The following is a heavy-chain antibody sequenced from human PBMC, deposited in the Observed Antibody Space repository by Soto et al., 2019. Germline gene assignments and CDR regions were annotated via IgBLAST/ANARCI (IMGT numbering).Heavy chain of an antibody. J-gene: IGHJ5*02. Sequence: QVQLVQSGAVVKRPGSSVKVSCKASGGTFSNYAISWVRRAPGQGLEWMGGIIPIFGTANYAQKFQARVTITADESTSTAYMELNSLRSEDTAMYYCARSPSAAAGSTLGWFDPWGQGTLVTVSS. D-gene: IGHD6-13*01. V-gene: IGHV1-69*01. CDR2: IIPIFGTA. CDR3: ARSPSAAAGSTLGWFDP. CDR1: GGTFSNYA.